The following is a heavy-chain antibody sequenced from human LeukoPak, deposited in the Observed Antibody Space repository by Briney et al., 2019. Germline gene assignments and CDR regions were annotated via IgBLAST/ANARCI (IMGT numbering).Heavy chain of an antibody. CDR3: ARGREIYGSGSYYNPRRPYFDY. CDR2: IYYSGST. J-gene: IGHJ4*02. Sequence: SETLSLTCTVSGGSISSYYWSWIRQPPGKGLEWIGYIYYSGSTYYNPSLKSRVTISVDTSKNQFSLKLSSVTAADTAVYYCARGREIYGSGSYYNPRRPYFDYWGQGTLVTVSS. V-gene: IGHV4-59*12. D-gene: IGHD3-10*01. CDR1: GGSISSYY.